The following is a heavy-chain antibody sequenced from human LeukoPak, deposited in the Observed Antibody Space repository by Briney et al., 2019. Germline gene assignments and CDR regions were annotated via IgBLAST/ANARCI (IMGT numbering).Heavy chain of an antibody. D-gene: IGHD3-3*01. Sequence: SVKVSCKASGGTFSSYAISWVRQAPGQGLEWMGGIIPIFGTANYAQKFQGRVTITSDESTSTAYMELSSLRSEDTAVYYCAREVWSHNWFDPWGQGTLVTVSS. V-gene: IGHV1-69*13. J-gene: IGHJ5*02. CDR2: IIPIFGTA. CDR3: AREVWSHNWFDP. CDR1: GGTFSSYA.